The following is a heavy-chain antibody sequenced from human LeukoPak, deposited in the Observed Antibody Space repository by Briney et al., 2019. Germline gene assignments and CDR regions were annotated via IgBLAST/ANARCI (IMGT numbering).Heavy chain of an antibody. V-gene: IGHV3-7*03. CDR2: IKQDGSEK. Sequence: GGSLRLSCAASGFTFSSYAMSWVRQAPGKGLEWVANIKQDGSEKNYVDSVKGWFTISRDNAKNSLYLQMNSLRVEDTAVYYCGRYGQVPIDWGQGTLVTVSS. CDR3: GRYGQVPID. J-gene: IGHJ4*02. CDR1: GFTFSSYA. D-gene: IGHD3-10*01.